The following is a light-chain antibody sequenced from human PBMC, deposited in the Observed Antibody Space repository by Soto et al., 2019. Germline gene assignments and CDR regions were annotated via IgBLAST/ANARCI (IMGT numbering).Light chain of an antibody. CDR1: QGISSY. V-gene: IGKV1-8*01. J-gene: IGKJ1*01. Sequence: AIRMTQSPSSLSASTGDRVTITCRASQGISSYLAWYQQKPGKAPKLLIYAASTLQSGVPSRLNGCGSGTQVTLTISCLQSEDFATYYSQQYYSYPQTFGQVTKVEIK. CDR2: AAS. CDR3: QQYYSYPQT.